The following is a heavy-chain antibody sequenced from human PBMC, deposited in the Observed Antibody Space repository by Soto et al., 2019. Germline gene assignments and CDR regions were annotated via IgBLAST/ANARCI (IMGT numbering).Heavy chain of an antibody. CDR1: GYTFAGYY. J-gene: IGHJ6*02. CDR2: INPNSGGT. D-gene: IGHD3-3*01. Sequence: ASVKVSCKASGYTFAGYYMHWVRQAPGQELEWMGWINPNSGGTNYAQKIQGWATMTRPTSISTAYMELSRLRSDDTAVYYWALSGGARSGGRYYYYGLGVCGQGTTVTVCS. V-gene: IGHV1-2*04. CDR3: ALSGGARSGGRYYYYGLGV.